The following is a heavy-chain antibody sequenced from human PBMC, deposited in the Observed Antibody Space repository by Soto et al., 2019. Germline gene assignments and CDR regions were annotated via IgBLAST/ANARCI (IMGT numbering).Heavy chain of an antibody. Sequence: SETLSLTCTVSGASMTSGGYYWGWIRQHPVKGLEWIGHIYFTGSTYYNPSLKSRLSISLDTSKNQFSLKLSSVTAADTAVYYRVLSNYAYYYGMDVWGQGTTVTVSS. J-gene: IGHJ6*02. V-gene: IGHV4-31*03. D-gene: IGHD4-4*01. CDR1: GASMTSGGYY. CDR3: VLSNYAYYYGMDV. CDR2: IYFTGST.